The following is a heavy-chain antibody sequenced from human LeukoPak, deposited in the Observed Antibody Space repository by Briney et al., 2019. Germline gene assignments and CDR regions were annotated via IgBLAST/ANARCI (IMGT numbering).Heavy chain of an antibody. Sequence: ASVTVSFTASGYPFSAHFLNWVRQAPGQGLEWMGNIDTTTGNPRYAQDFTGRFVFSLDTSVSTAYLQITSLKANDTAAYYCVRGTPTPGMDYWGQGTQVTVSS. CDR2: IDTTTGNP. CDR1: GYPFSAHF. D-gene: IGHD3-10*01. V-gene: IGHV7-4-1*02. J-gene: IGHJ4*02. CDR3: VRGTPTPGMDY.